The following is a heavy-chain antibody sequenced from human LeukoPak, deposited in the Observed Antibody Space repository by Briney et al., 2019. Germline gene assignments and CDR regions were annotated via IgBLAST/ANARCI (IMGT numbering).Heavy chain of an antibody. J-gene: IGHJ4*02. Sequence: PGGSLRLSCAASGVTVSSNYMSWVRQAPGKGLEGVAIIYSGGSTYYADSVKGRFTISRDNSKNTLYLQMNSLRAEDTAVYFCVRVGYSYGYGDWNHFDYWGQGTLVTVSS. CDR1: GVTVSSNY. CDR2: IYSGGST. D-gene: IGHD5-18*01. CDR3: VRVGYSYGYGDWNHFDY. V-gene: IGHV3-66*02.